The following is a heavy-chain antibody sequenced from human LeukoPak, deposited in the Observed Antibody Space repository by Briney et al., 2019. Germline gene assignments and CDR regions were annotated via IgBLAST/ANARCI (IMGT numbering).Heavy chain of an antibody. D-gene: IGHD6-6*01. J-gene: IGHJ3*02. CDR1: GGSICSYY. CDR2: IYYSGST. V-gene: IGHV4-59*01. Sequence: SETLSLTCTVCGGSICSYYWSWIRQPPGKGLWWIGYIYYSGSTNYNPSLKSRVTISVDTSKNQFSLKLSSVTAADTAVSYCARGSIAARRAFDIWGQGTMVTVSS. CDR3: ARGSIAARRAFDI.